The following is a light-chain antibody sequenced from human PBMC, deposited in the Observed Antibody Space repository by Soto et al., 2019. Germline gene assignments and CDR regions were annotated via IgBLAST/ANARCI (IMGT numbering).Light chain of an antibody. J-gene: IGKJ4*01. CDR1: QSVSSN. V-gene: IGKV3-15*01. Sequence: DIVMTQSPGTLSVSPGESATLSCRASQSVSSNLAWYQQKPGQAPRLLIYGVSTRATGIPARFSGSGSETKFTLTISSLQSEDFAVYYCQQYNNWPPLTFGGGTKVDIK. CDR2: GVS. CDR3: QQYNNWPPLT.